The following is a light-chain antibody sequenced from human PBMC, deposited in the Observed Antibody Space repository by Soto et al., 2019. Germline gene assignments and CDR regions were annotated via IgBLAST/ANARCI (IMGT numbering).Light chain of an antibody. CDR1: SSDVGGYNY. CDR2: DVN. J-gene: IGLJ2*01. V-gene: IGLV2-11*01. Sequence: QSALTQPRSVSGSPGQSVTISCTGTSSDVGGYNYVSWYQQHPGKAPKLMIYDVNKRPSGVPDRFSGSKSGNTASLTVSGLQAEDEADYYCSSYTSSNTLLFGGGTKLTVL. CDR3: SSYTSSNTLL.